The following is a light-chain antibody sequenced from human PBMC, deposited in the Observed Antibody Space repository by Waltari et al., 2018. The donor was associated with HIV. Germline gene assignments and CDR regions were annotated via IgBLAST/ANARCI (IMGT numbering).Light chain of an antibody. V-gene: IGLV2-11*01. J-gene: IGLJ1*01. CDR3: CSYAGAYTYV. CDR2: EVN. CDR1: SSDIGYFDY. Sequence: QSALTQPRSVSGSPGQSVTIYCTGTSSDIGYFDYVSWYQQYPGKAPQVIIYEVNQRPSGVPDRFTGSKSGITASLTISGLQGEDEADYYCCSYAGAYTYVFGTGTKVNVL.